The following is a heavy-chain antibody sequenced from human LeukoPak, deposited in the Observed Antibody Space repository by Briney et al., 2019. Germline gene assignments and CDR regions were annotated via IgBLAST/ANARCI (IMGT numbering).Heavy chain of an antibody. CDR2: ISSSGSTI. CDR3: AELGITMIGGV. J-gene: IGHJ6*04. CDR1: GFTFSSYS. V-gene: IGHV3-48*04. D-gene: IGHD3-10*02. Sequence: PGGSLRLSCAASGFTFSSYSMNWVRQAPGKGLEWVSYISSSGSTIYYADSVKSRCTISRDDAQNSLYLQMHSLIAEDTAVYYCAELGITMIGGVWGKGTTVTISS.